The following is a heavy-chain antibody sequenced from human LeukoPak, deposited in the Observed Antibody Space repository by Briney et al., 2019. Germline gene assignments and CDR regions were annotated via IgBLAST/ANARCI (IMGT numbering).Heavy chain of an antibody. V-gene: IGHV3-23*01. CDR1: GFTFSSYA. CDR3: ATRDPCSGGSCYGLGY. Sequence: GGSLRLSCAASGFTFSSYAMSWVRQAPGKGLEWVSAISGSGGSTYYADSVKGRFTISRDNSKNTLYLQMSNLRADDTAVYYCATRDPCSGGSCYGLGYWGQGTLVTVSS. CDR2: ISGSGGST. D-gene: IGHD2-15*01. J-gene: IGHJ4*02.